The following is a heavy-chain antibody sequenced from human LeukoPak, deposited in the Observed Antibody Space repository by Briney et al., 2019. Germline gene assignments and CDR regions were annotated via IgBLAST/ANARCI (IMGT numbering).Heavy chain of an antibody. CDR3: ARNVGGSRGEPDY. J-gene: IGHJ4*02. CDR1: GGSISSSSYY. CDR2: IYYSGST. Sequence: SETLSLTCTVSGGSISSSSYYWGWIRQPPGKGLEWIGSIYYSGSTYYNPSLKSRVTISVDTSKNQFSLKLSSVTAADTAVYYCARNVGGSRGEPDYWGQGTLVTVSS. D-gene: IGHD1-26*01. V-gene: IGHV4-39*07.